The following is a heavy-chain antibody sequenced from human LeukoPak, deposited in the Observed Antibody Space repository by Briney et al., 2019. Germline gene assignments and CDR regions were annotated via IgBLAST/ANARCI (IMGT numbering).Heavy chain of an antibody. D-gene: IGHD2-21*02. Sequence: PGGSLRLSCAASGFTFSSYSMNWVRQAPGKGLEWFSSISSSSSYIYYADSVKGRFTISRDNAKNSLYLQMNSLRAEDTAVYYCASIVVVTATPGAFDIWGQGTMVTVSS. J-gene: IGHJ3*02. CDR3: ASIVVVTATPGAFDI. CDR1: GFTFSSYS. V-gene: IGHV3-21*01. CDR2: ISSSSSYI.